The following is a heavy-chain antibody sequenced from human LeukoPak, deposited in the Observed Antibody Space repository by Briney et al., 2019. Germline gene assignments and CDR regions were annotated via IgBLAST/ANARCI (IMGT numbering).Heavy chain of an antibody. CDR3: AREPGYGSGSYPYYFDY. CDR2: IFPILGIA. J-gene: IGHJ4*02. D-gene: IGHD3-10*01. Sequence: SVKVSCKASGGTFSSYAISWVRQAPGQGLEWMGRIFPILGIANYAQKFQGRVTITADKSTSTAYMELSSLRSEDTAVYYCAREPGYGSGSYPYYFDYWGQGTLVTVSS. V-gene: IGHV1-69*04. CDR1: GGTFSSYA.